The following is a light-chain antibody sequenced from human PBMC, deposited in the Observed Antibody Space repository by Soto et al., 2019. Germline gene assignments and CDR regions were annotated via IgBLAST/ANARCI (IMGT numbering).Light chain of an antibody. CDR1: QTGSTSY. V-gene: IGKV3-20*01. CDR2: GVS. CDR3: QHYGYPQCT. J-gene: IGKJ1*01. Sequence: SVLTQSPGPLSLSPGERATLSCRASQTGSTSYLAWHQQKSGQPHRLLIYGVSNSATGIPDMFSGSGSGTEFALTISRLEPEDFAVYICQHYGYPQCTFGPGTKVEIK.